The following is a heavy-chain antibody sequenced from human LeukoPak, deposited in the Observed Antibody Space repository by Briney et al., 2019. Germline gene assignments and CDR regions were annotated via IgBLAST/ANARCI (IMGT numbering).Heavy chain of an antibody. V-gene: IGHV3-33*01. CDR2: IWSDESKK. J-gene: IGHJ3*02. Sequence: GGSLRLSCVASGFILSDYGIHWVRQAPGKGLEWVAAIWSDESKKLHADSVKGRFTISRDTSKNTLYLQMNSLRVEDTAVYYCARGGYGDYAFDIWGQGTMVTVSS. CDR1: GFILSDYG. CDR3: ARGGYGDYAFDI. D-gene: IGHD3-16*01.